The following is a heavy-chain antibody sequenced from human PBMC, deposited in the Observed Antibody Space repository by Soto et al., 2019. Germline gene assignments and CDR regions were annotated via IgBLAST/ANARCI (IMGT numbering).Heavy chain of an antibody. D-gene: IGHD6-13*01. CDR3: AIAIPSSGWSPFDY. Sequence: QVQLVQSGTEVKKPGASVKVACKAFGYPFTDYYIHWVRQAPGQGLEWLGWINPNNGGTDYAQKFRDWVTITRDTSISTAYMELKRLRSDDTAVYYCAIAIPSSGWSPFDYWGQGTLVTVSS. V-gene: IGHV1-2*04. CDR1: GYPFTDYY. J-gene: IGHJ4*02. CDR2: INPNNGGT.